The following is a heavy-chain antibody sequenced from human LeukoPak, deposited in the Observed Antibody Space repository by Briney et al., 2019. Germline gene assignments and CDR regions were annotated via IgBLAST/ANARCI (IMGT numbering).Heavy chain of an antibody. CDR3: ARDTPSGSGRAFDI. D-gene: IGHD1-26*01. J-gene: IGHJ3*02. CDR1: GFTFNSYA. CDR2: ISGSGGST. Sequence: GGSLRLSCAASGFTFNSYAMSWVRQAPGKGLEWVSAISGSGGSTYYADSVKGRFTISRDNAKNTLYLQMNSLRAEDTAMYYCARDTPSGSGRAFDIWGQGTMVTVSS. V-gene: IGHV3-23*01.